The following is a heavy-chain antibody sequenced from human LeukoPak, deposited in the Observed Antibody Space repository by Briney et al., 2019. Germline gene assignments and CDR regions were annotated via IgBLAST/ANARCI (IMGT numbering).Heavy chain of an antibody. J-gene: IGHJ3*02. Sequence: SETLSLTCTVSGGSISSYYWSWIRQPPGKGLEWIGYIYYSGSTNYNPSLKSRVTISVDTSKNQFSLKLSSVTAAGTAVYYCARWIVSSSDAFDIWGQGTMVTVSS. V-gene: IGHV4-59*01. CDR1: GGSISSYY. CDR3: ARWIVSSSDAFDI. CDR2: IYYSGST. D-gene: IGHD6-6*01.